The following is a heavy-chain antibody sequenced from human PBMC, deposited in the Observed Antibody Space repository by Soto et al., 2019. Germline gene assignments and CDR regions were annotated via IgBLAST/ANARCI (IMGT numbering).Heavy chain of an antibody. V-gene: IGHV4-59*01. Sequence: QVQLQESGPGLVKPSETLSLTCTVSGGSISSYYWSWIRQPPGKGLEWIGYIYYSGSTNYNPSLKSRVTISVDTSKNQFSLKLSSVTAADTAVCYCARVYAFYFDYWGQGTLVTVSS. D-gene: IGHD2-8*01. CDR2: IYYSGST. CDR3: ARVYAFYFDY. J-gene: IGHJ4*02. CDR1: GGSISSYY.